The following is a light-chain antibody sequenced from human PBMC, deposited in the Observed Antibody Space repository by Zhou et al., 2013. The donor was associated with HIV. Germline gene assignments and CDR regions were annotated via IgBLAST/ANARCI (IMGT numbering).Light chain of an antibody. CDR1: QSVSSSY. V-gene: IGKV3-20*01. CDR2: DAS. J-gene: IGKJ4*01. Sequence: IVLTQSPGTLSLSPGERATLSCRASQSVSSSYLAWYQQRRGQAPRLLIYDASTRATGIPDRFSGSGSGTDFTLTISRVEPEDFAVYYCQHYGFSPSTFGGGTKVEIK. CDR3: QHYGFSPST.